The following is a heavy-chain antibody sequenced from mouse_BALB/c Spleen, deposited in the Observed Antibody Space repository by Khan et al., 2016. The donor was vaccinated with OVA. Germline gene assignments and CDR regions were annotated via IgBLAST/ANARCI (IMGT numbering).Heavy chain of an antibody. V-gene: IGHV1S135*01. CDR3: TRHGYVAWFTY. D-gene: IGHD2-2*01. CDR1: GYSFTTYY. Sequence: EVKLLESGPELMKPGASGKISCKASGYSFTTYYIHWVKQSHGKSLEWIGYIDPFSGDTTYNQKFKGMATLTVDKSSSTAYILLSNLTSEDSAVYYCTRHGYVAWFTYWGQGTLVTVSA. CDR2: IDPFSGDT. J-gene: IGHJ3*01.